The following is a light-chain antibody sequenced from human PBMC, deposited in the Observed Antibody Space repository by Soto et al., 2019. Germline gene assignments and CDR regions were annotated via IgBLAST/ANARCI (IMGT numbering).Light chain of an antibody. CDR3: QEGDSVPST. CDR1: QRTSSW. CDR2: ATA. J-gene: IGKJ1*01. Sequence: IQMTQSPSSVSASVRDRVILTCRASQRTSSWVAWYHQRPGKAPKLLIYATATLETRVPSRFSGSGSGRDFTLIISSLLPDVLRTHFCQEGDSVPSTSGQGTKVDI. V-gene: IGKV1-12*02.